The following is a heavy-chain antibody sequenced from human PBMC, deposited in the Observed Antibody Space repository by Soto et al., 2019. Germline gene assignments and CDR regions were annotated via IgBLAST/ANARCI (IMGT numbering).Heavy chain of an antibody. CDR3: ARVRGTIFGVVPHLNWLAP. CDR1: GFTFSSYS. J-gene: IGHJ5*02. D-gene: IGHD3-3*01. Sequence: GGSLRLSCAASGFTFSSYSMNWVRQAPGKGLEWVSYISSRSGTIYYADSVQGRFTISRDNAKNSLYLQMNSLRAEDTAVYYCARVRGTIFGVVPHLNWLAPSAQGTLVPVSS. V-gene: IGHV3-48*01. CDR2: ISSRSGTI.